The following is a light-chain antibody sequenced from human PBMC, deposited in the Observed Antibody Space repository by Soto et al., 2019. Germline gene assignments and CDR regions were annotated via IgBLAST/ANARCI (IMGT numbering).Light chain of an antibody. J-gene: IGKJ3*01. CDR2: YAS. Sequence: DIVMTQSPATLSVSPGERATLSCRASLTVSNNLAWYQQKPGQAPRLLIYYASTRATGIPDRFSGSGSVKDFTLTISSVQSEDVAVYYCQQYHNWRQGATFGPGTRVDIK. CDR3: QQYHNWRQGAT. V-gene: IGKV3-15*01. CDR1: LTVSNN.